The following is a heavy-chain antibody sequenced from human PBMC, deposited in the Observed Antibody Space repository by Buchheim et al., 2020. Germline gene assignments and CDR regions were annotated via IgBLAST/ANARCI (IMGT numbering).Heavy chain of an antibody. D-gene: IGHD1-1*01. CDR1: GFTFSSYG. Sequence: QVQLVESGGGVVQPGRSLRLSCAVSGFTFSSYGMHWVRQAPGKGLEWVAVIWYDGSNKYYADAVKGRFTISRDNSKNTLYLQMNSLRAEDTAVYYCARDSNDAAGINWFDPWGQGTL. CDR2: IWYDGSNK. J-gene: IGHJ5*02. CDR3: ARDSNDAAGINWFDP. V-gene: IGHV3-33*01.